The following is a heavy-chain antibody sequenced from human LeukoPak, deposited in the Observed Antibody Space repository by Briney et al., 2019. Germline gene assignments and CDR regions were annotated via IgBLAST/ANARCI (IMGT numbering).Heavy chain of an antibody. D-gene: IGHD3-10*01. CDR1: GGSISSSSYY. CDR2: IYYSGST. Sequence: MPSETLSLTCTVSGGSISSSSYYWGWIRQPPGKGLEWIGSIYYSGSTYYNPSLKSRVNISVDTSKNQFSLKLSSVTAADTAVYYCASYYGSGSERNFDYWGQGTLVTVSS. CDR3: ASYYGSGSERNFDY. J-gene: IGHJ4*02. V-gene: IGHV4-39*01.